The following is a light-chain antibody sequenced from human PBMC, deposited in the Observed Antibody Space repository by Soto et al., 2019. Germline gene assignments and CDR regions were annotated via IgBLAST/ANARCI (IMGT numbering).Light chain of an antibody. CDR3: QQCYSSPRT. Sequence: DIQMTQSPSTLSASVGDRVTITCRASQSISTYLNWYQQKVGRAPTLLIYAASSLQSGVPSRFSGGGSRTDFTLTISSLQPEDFAMYFCQQCYSSPRTFGQGTKVEIK. J-gene: IGKJ1*01. CDR1: QSISTY. V-gene: IGKV1-39*01. CDR2: AAS.